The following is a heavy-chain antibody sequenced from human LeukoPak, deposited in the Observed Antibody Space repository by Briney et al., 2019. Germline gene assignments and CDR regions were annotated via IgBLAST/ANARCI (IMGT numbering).Heavy chain of an antibody. D-gene: IGHD3-22*01. V-gene: IGHV3-33*01. J-gene: IGHJ3*02. CDR3: ARDLSLITMIPSHAFDI. CDR1: GFTFSSYG. Sequence: PGGSLRLSCAASGFTFSSYGMHWVRQAPGKGLEWVAIIWYDGSNKYYADSVKGRFTISRDNSKNTLYLQMNSLRAEDTAVYYCARDLSLITMIPSHAFDIWGQGTMVTVSS. CDR2: IWYDGSNK.